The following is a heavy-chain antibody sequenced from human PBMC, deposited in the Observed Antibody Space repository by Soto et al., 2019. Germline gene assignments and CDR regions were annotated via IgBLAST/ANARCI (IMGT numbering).Heavy chain of an antibody. V-gene: IGHV4-38-2*01. J-gene: IGHJ5*02. CDR2: IYHDGST. CDR1: GYSISSGYY. Sequence: SETLSLTCAVSGYSISSGYYWGWLRQPPGKGLEWIGSIYHDGSTYYNPSLNSRVTLSIDMTNNHVSLILNSVAAADTAVYYCARVGPWVPYYSSPYTFENWFDPWGQGTLVTVSS. CDR3: ARVGPWVPYYSSPYTFENWFDP. D-gene: IGHD3-16*01.